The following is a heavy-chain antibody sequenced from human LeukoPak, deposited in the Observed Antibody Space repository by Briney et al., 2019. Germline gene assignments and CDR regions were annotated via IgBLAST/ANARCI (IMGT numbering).Heavy chain of an antibody. Sequence: ASVKVSCKASGYTFTSYDINWVRQATGQGLEWMGWMNPNIGNTGYAQKFQGRVTITRNTSISTAYMELSSLRSEDTAVYYCARLHSSSWYLYYFDYWGQGTLVTVSS. CDR3: ARLHSSSWYLYYFDY. CDR2: MNPNIGNT. V-gene: IGHV1-8*03. CDR1: GYTFTSYD. J-gene: IGHJ4*02. D-gene: IGHD6-13*01.